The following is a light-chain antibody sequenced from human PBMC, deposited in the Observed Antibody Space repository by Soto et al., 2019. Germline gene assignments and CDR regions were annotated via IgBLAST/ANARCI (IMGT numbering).Light chain of an antibody. CDR1: QSVSSN. Sequence: EIVMTQSPATLSVSPGERVTLSCRASQSVSSNLAWYQQKPGQAPRLLIYGTSTRATGIPARFSGSGSGTEFTLTISSLQSEDFAVYYCQQYNNWPPSTLGQGTKLEIK. CDR3: QQYNNWPPST. J-gene: IGKJ2*01. CDR2: GTS. V-gene: IGKV3-15*01.